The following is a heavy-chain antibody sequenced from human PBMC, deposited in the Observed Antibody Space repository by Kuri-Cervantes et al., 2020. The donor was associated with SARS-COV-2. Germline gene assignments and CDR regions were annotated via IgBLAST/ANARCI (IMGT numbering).Heavy chain of an antibody. V-gene: IGHV4-4*07. CDR3: AREYYDILTGHQLFDY. J-gene: IGHJ4*02. Sequence: GSLRLSCTVSGGSISSYYWSWIRQPAGKGLEWIGRIYTSGSTNYNPSLKSRVTMSVDTSKNQFSLKLSSVTATDTAVYYCAREYYDILTGHQLFDYWGQGTLVTVSS. CDR2: IYTSGST. D-gene: IGHD3-9*01. CDR1: GGSISSYY.